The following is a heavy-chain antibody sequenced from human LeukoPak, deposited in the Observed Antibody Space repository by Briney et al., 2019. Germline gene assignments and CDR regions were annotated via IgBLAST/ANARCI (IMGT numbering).Heavy chain of an antibody. CDR3: ARAYVGGYSSGWYIDY. CDR2: ISAYNGNT. D-gene: IGHD6-19*01. J-gene: IGHJ4*02. CDR1: GYTFTSYG. Sequence: ASVKVSCKASGYTFTSYGISWVRPAPGQGLEWMGWISAYNGNTNYAQKLQGRVTMTTDTSTSTAYMELRSLRSDDTAVYYCARAYVGGYSSGWYIDYWGQGTLVTVSS. V-gene: IGHV1-18*01.